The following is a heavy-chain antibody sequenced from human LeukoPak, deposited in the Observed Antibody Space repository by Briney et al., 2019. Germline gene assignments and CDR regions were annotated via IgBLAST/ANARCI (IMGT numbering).Heavy chain of an antibody. Sequence: PGGSLRLSCAASGFTFSSYGMHWVRQAPGKGLEWVAFIRYDGSNKYYADSVKGRFTISRDNSKNTLYLQMNSLRAEDTAVYYCANLGYCSSTSCYNYYYYMDVWGKGTTVTVSS. V-gene: IGHV3-30*02. D-gene: IGHD2-2*02. J-gene: IGHJ6*03. CDR2: IRYDGSNK. CDR3: ANLGYCSSTSCYNYYYYMDV. CDR1: GFTFSSYG.